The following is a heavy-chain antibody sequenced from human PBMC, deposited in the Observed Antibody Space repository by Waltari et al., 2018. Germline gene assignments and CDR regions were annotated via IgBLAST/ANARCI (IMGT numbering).Heavy chain of an antibody. CDR3: ARGVSSGYVRYWFDP. D-gene: IGHD5-12*01. V-gene: IGHV4-4*02. Sequence: SSSNWWSWVRQPPGKGLEWIGEIYHSGSTNYNPSLKSRVTISVDKSKNQFSLKLSSVTAADTAVYYCARGVSSGYVRYWFDPWGQGTLVTVSS. CDR2: IYHSGST. CDR1: SSSNW. J-gene: IGHJ5*02.